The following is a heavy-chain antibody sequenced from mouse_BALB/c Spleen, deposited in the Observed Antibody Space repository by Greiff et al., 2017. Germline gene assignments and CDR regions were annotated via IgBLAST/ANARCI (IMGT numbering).Heavy chain of an antibody. CDR1: GYTFTSYT. J-gene: IGHJ4*01. CDR2: INPSSGYT. CDR3: AIDGYYDAMDY. D-gene: IGHD2-3*01. V-gene: IGHV1-4*01. Sequence: VQRVESGAELARPGASVKMSCKASGYTFTSYTMHWVKQRPGQGLEWIGYINPSSGYTNYNQKFKDKATLTADKSSSTAYMQLSSLTSEDSAVYYCAIDGYYDAMDYWGQGTSVTVSS.